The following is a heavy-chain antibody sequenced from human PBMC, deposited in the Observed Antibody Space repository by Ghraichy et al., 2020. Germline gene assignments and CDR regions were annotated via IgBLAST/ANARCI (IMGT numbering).Heavy chain of an antibody. J-gene: IGHJ3*02. CDR2: IYYSGST. CDR1: GGSISSSSYY. D-gene: IGHD3-22*01. Sequence: SQTLSLTCTVSGGSISSSSYYWGWIRQPPGKGLEWIGSIYYSGSTYYNPSLKSRVTISVDTSKNQFSLKLSSVTAADTAVYYCARRPLMVPAPLIYDSSGPKDDAFDIWGQGTMVTVSS. V-gene: IGHV4-39*01. CDR3: ARRPLMVPAPLIYDSSGPKDDAFDI.